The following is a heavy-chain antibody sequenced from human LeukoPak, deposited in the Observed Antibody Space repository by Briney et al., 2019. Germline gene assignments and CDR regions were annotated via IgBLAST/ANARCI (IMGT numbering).Heavy chain of an antibody. V-gene: IGHV1-8*01. CDR3: ARDDIVVVPAASPPLDP. J-gene: IGHJ5*02. CDR1: GYTFTSYD. Sequence: ASVKVSCKASGYTFTSYDINWVRQATGQGLEWMGWMNPNSGNTGYAQKFQGRVTMTRNTSISTAYMELSSLRSEDTAVYYCARDDIVVVPAASPPLDPWGQGTLVTVSS. CDR2: MNPNSGNT. D-gene: IGHD2-2*01.